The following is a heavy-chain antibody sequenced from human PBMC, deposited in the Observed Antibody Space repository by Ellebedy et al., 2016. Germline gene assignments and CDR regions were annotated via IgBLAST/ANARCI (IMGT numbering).Heavy chain of an antibody. J-gene: IGHJ4*02. CDR1: GYTFTGYY. CDR3: ARASTPMVIDY. CDR2: ISAYNGNT. V-gene: IGHV1-18*04. D-gene: IGHD4/OR15-4a*01. Sequence: ASVKVSCXASGYTFTGYYMHWVRQAPGQGLEWMGWISAYNGNTNYAQKLQGRVTMTTDTSTSTAYMELRSLRSDDTAVYYCARASTPMVIDYWGQGTLVTVSS.